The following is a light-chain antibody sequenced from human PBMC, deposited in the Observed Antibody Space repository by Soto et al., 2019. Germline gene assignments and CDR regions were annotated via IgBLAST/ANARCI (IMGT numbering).Light chain of an antibody. J-gene: IGKJ1*01. Sequence: DIQMTQSPSTLSASVGDRVTIACRASQNIKNWLAWYQQKPGKVPKLLIYTASSLESGVPSRFSGSGSGTEFPLTISSLQPDDFATYYCKQYNSYSRGTFGQGTKVEIK. V-gene: IGKV1-5*03. CDR2: TAS. CDR1: QNIKNW. CDR3: KQYNSYSRGT.